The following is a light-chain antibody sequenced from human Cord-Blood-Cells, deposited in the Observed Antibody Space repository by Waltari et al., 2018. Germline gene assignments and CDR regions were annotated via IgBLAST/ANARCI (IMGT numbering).Light chain of an antibody. V-gene: IGKV3-15*01. J-gene: IGKJ3*01. CDR2: GAS. CDR1: QSVSSN. Sequence: EIAMTQSPATLSVSPGERATLSCRASQSVSSNLSWYQHKPGQAPRLLIYGASTRATGIPARFSGSGSGTEFTLTISSLQSEDFAVYYCQQYNNWHSFGPGTKVDIK. CDR3: QQYNNWHS.